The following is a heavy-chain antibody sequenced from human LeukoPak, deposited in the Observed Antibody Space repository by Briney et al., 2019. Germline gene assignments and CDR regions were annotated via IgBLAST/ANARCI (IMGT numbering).Heavy chain of an antibody. J-gene: IGHJ3*02. D-gene: IGHD2-2*01. Sequence: SQTLSLTCAISGDSVSSDSAAWNWIRQSPSRGLEWLGRTCYRSKWYNDYAVSVKSRITINPDTSQNQFSLQLKFVTPEDTAVYYCARIGGGWYQLDAFDIWGQGTMVTVSS. CDR1: GDSVSSDSAA. V-gene: IGHV6-1*01. CDR3: ARIGGGWYQLDAFDI. CDR2: TCYRSKWYN.